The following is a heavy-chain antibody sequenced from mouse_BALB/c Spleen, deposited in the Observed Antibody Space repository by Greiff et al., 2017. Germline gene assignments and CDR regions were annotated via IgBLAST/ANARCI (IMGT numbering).Heavy chain of an antibody. V-gene: IGHV5-9-4*01. CDR3: ARKGVARWYFDV. D-gene: IGHD1-3*01. CDR1: GFTFSSYA. J-gene: IGHJ1*01. Sequence: EVHLVESGGGLVKPGGSLKLSCAASGFTFSSYAMSWVRQSPEKRLEWVAEISSGGSYTYYPDTVTGRFTISRDNAKNTLYLEMSSLRSEDTAMYYCARKGVARWYFDVWGAGTTVTVSS. CDR2: ISSGGSYT.